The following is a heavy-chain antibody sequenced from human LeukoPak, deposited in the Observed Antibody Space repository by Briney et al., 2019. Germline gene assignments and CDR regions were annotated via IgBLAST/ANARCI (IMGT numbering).Heavy chain of an antibody. V-gene: IGHV1-18*01. CDR2: ISAYNGNT. CDR1: GYTFTSYG. J-gene: IGHJ4*02. CDR3: ARVHPAYSSSWYNY. D-gene: IGHD6-13*01. Sequence: ASVKVSCKASGYTFTSYGISWVRQAPGQGLEWMGWISAYNGNTNYAQKLQGRVTMTTDTSTSTAYMELRSLRSDDTAVYYCARVHPAYSSSWYNYWGQGTLVTVSS.